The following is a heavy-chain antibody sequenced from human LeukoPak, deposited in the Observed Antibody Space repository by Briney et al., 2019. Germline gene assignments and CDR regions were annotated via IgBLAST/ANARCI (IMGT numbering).Heavy chain of an antibody. J-gene: IGHJ4*02. V-gene: IGHV3-23*01. CDR2: IRGRGGGT. D-gene: IGHD6-19*01. CDR3: AKAGIGVVGYFDY. CDR1: GFTFSSYA. Sequence: GGSLRLSCAASGFTFSSYAMSWVRQAPGKGLGWVSAIRGRGGGTLYADSVKGRFTISRDNSKNTLYLQMNSLRDEDTALYYCAKAGIGVVGYFDYWGQGSLVTVSS.